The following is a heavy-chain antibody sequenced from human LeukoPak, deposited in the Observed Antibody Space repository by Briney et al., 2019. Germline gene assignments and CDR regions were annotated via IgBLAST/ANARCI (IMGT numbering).Heavy chain of an antibody. Sequence: GGSLRLSCAASGFTFSSYSMNWVRQAPGKGLEWVANIKQDGSEKYYVDSVKGRFTISRDNAKNSLYLQMNSLRAEDTAVYYCVVLRPRGYSYGYYYWGQGTLVTVSS. CDR1: GFTFSSYS. CDR2: IKQDGSEK. D-gene: IGHD5-18*01. J-gene: IGHJ4*02. V-gene: IGHV3-7*01. CDR3: VVLRPRGYSYGYYY.